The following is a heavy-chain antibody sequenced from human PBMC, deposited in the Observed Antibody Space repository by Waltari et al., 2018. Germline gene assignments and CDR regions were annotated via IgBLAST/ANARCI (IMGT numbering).Heavy chain of an antibody. D-gene: IGHD3-3*02. V-gene: IGHV1-69-2*01. CDR3: ATALGDSISASRPFEI. Sequence: EVRLLQSGAEVKKPGTTLKISCRLSGYTLSHYHIHWIQQAPGKGLQWMGLVDPEDGQTIYAEALQGRISMTADSSTETVYMELTSLTSDDSAVYYCATALGDSISASRPFEIWGQGTVITVSS. CDR1: GYTLSHYH. CDR2: VDPEDGQT. J-gene: IGHJ3*02.